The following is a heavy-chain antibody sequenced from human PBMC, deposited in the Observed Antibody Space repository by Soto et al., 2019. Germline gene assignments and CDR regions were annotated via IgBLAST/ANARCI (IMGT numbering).Heavy chain of an antibody. CDR3: ARDQRPIPAAKGNWFDP. Sequence: QAQLVQSGAEVKKPGASVKVSCKASDYTFASHGLSWVRQAPGQGLEWMGWISAYNGNTNSAQKFQGRVTMTTDTSTSTAYMELRGLRSDDTAAYFCARDQRPIPAAKGNWFDPWGQGTLVTVSS. J-gene: IGHJ5*02. CDR1: DYTFASHG. V-gene: IGHV1-18*04. D-gene: IGHD6-13*01. CDR2: ISAYNGNT.